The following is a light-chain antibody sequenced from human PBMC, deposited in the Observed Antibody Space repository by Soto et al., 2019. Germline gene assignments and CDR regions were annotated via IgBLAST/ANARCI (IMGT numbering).Light chain of an antibody. V-gene: IGLV1-44*01. CDR1: NSNIGGNT. CDR2: RNN. CDR3: ASWDESLNGLV. Sequence: QSVLTQPPSASGTPGQGVTISCSGSNSNIGGNTVNWYQQLPGMAPKLLIYRNNQRPSGVPDRFSGSKSGTSASLAISGLQSDDEADYYCASWDESLNGLVFGGGTQLTVL. J-gene: IGLJ7*01.